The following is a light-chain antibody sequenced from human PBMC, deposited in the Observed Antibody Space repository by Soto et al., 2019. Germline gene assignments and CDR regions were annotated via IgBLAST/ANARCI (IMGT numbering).Light chain of an antibody. CDR2: EVT. J-gene: IGLJ3*02. CDR1: SSDVGAYKY. Sequence: QSALTQPASVSGSPGQSITISCTGTSSDVGAYKYVSWYQQYPGKAPKLMIYEVTDRPSGVSNRFSGSKSGNTASLSISGLQPDDEANYYCTSYTRYNTLVVGGGTKLTVL. V-gene: IGLV2-14*03. CDR3: TSYTRYNTLV.